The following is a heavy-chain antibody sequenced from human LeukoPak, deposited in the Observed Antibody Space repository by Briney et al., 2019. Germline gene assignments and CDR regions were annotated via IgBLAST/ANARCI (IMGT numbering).Heavy chain of an antibody. CDR3: ASLSSSSWYGSEFDY. Sequence: SETLSLTCAVYGGSFSGYYWSWIRQPPGKGLERIGEINHSGSTNYNPSLKSRVTISVDTSKNQFSLKLSSVTAADTAVYYCASLSSSSWYGSEFDYWGQGTLVTVSS. D-gene: IGHD6-13*01. CDR1: GGSFSGYY. J-gene: IGHJ4*02. CDR2: INHSGST. V-gene: IGHV4-34*01.